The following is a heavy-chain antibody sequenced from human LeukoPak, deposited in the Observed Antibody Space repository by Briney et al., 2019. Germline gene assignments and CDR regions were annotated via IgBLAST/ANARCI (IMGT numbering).Heavy chain of an antibody. CDR3: AGDLDIVVVVAATLRY. D-gene: IGHD2-15*01. V-gene: IGHV1-69*02. CDR1: GGTFSSYT. J-gene: IGHJ4*02. Sequence: ASVKVSCKASGGTFSSYTISWVRQAPGQGLEWMGRIIPILGIANYAQKFQGRVTITADKSTSRAYMELSSLRSEDTAVYYCAGDLDIVVVVAATLRYWGQGTLVTVSS. CDR2: IIPILGIA.